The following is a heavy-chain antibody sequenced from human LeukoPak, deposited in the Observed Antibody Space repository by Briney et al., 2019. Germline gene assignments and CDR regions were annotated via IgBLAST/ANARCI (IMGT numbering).Heavy chain of an antibody. D-gene: IGHD3-22*01. CDR2: IIESGEST. CDR3: AKEYYHDSSGYYPFDY. Sequence: GGSLRLSCAASGFTFSSYAMNWVRQAPGKGLEWVSAIIESGESTYYTDSVKGRFTISRDNSKNTLYLQMNSLRAEDTAVYYCAKEYYHDSSGYYPFDYWGQGTLVTVSS. V-gene: IGHV3-23*01. J-gene: IGHJ4*02. CDR1: GFTFSSYA.